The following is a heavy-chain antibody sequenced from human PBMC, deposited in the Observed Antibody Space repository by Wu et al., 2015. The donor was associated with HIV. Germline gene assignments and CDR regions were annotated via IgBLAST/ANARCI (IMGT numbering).Heavy chain of an antibody. CDR2: INPKSGHT. Sequence: QVQLVQSGAEVTEPGASVMVSCKASQYTFINYDVHWVRQAAGQGLEWMGWINPKSGHTGYSQNFQGRVTLTRDTSISTAYMELTSLRPDDTAVYYCARDLFSAQIGTDYYYYYYIGRLGKDHGHRLL. V-gene: IGHV1-8*01. CDR3: ARDLFSAQIGTDYYYYYYIGR. D-gene: IGHD1-1*01. CDR1: QYTFINYD. J-gene: IGHJ6*03.